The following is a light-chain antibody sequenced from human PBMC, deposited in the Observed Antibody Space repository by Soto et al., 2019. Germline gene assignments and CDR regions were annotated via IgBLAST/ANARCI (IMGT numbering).Light chain of an antibody. CDR2: GTS. Sequence: EIVLTQSPGTLSVSPGERATLSCRASQTISSNNLAWYQQKPGQAPSLLIYGTSSRATGIPVRFSGSGSGTDFTLTISRLEPEDSAIYYCQQYGSWTFGQGTKVEI. CDR1: QTISSNN. CDR3: QQYGSWT. J-gene: IGKJ1*01. V-gene: IGKV3-20*01.